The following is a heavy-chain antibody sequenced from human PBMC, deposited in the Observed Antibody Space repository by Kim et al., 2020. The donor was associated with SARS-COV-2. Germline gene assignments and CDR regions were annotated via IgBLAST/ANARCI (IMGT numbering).Heavy chain of an antibody. J-gene: IGHJ6*02. V-gene: IGHV3-15*01. CDR3: TTGVLRYFDWLFQTDYSYGMDV. Sequence: GGSLRLSCAASGFTFSNAWMSWVRQAPGKGLEWVGRIKSKTDGGTTDYAAPVKGRFTISRDDSKNTLYLQMNSLKTEDTAVYYCTTGVLRYFDWLFQTDYSYGMDVWGQGTTVTVSS. CDR1: GFTFSNAW. D-gene: IGHD3-9*01. CDR2: IKSKTDGGTT.